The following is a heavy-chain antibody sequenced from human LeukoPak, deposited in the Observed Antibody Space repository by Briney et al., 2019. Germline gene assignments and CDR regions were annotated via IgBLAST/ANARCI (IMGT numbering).Heavy chain of an antibody. CDR1: GFTFSSYA. CDR2: IDGSGANT. D-gene: IGHD6-19*01. V-gene: IGHV3-23*01. CDR3: VKRTVAGQFDY. J-gene: IGHJ4*02. Sequence: PGGSLRLSCAASGFTFSSYAMSWVRQAPGKGLDWVSAIDGSGANTFHADSVKGRFTISRDNSKNTLYLQMNSLRAEDTALYFCVKRTVAGQFDYWGQGTLVTVSS.